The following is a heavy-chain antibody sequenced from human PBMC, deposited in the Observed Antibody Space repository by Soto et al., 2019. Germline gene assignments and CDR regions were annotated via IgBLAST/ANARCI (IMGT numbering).Heavy chain of an antibody. V-gene: IGHV1-69*13. CDR3: ARDVIRPKYYDFWSPHTLVGMDV. J-gene: IGHJ6*02. Sequence: SVKVSCKASGGTFSSYAISWVRQAPGQGLEWMGGIIPIFGTANYAQKFQGRVTITADESTSTAYMELSSLRSEDTAVYYCARDVIRPKYYDFWSPHTLVGMDVWGQGNTVTVSS. D-gene: IGHD3-3*01. CDR2: IIPIFGTA. CDR1: GGTFSSYA.